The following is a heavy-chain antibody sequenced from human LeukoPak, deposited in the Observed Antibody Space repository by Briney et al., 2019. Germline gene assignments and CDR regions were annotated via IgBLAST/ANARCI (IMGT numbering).Heavy chain of an antibody. D-gene: IGHD2-2*01. J-gene: IGHJ6*02. CDR3: AKDLGVIIVPYAIDYYGLDV. CDR2: VSYDESNK. V-gene: IGHV3-30*18. CDR1: GFTFSRHG. Sequence: GESLRLSCAASGFTFSRHGMQWVRQAPGKGLEWVAAVSYDESNKYYVDSVKGRFTISRDNSKNTLFLQMNSLRAEDTAVYYCAKDLGVIIVPYAIDYYGLDVWGQGTKVTVSS.